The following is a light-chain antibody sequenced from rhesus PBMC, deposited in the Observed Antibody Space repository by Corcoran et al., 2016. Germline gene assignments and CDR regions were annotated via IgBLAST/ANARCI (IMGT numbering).Light chain of an antibody. J-gene: IGKJ4*01. Sequence: DIQMTQSPSSLSASVGDRVTITCRASENVNNYLNWYQQKPGKAPKLLIYKASTLQRGVPSRFSGSGSGTEYTFTINSRQPEDVATYCCQHGYGTPLTFGRGTKVELK. CDR2: KAS. V-gene: IGKV1-74*01. CDR3: QHGYGTPLT. CDR1: ENVNNY.